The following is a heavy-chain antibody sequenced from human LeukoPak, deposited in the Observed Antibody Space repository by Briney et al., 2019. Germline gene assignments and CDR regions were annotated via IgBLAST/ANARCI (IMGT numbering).Heavy chain of an antibody. CDR3: ARGEYCGGDCYYNWFDP. J-gene: IGHJ5*02. CDR1: GYTFTSYA. V-gene: IGHV1-3*01. D-gene: IGHD2-21*02. Sequence: ASVKVSCKASGYTFTSYAMHWVRQAPGQRLERMGWINAGNGNTKYSQKFQGRVTITRDTSASTAYMELSSLRSEDTAVYYCARGEYCGGDCYYNWFDPWGQGTLVTVSS. CDR2: INAGNGNT.